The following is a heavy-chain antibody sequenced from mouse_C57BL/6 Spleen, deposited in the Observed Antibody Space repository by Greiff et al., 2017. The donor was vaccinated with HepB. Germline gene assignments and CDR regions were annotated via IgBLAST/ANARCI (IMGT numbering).Heavy chain of an antibody. D-gene: IGHD3-3*01. Sequence: EVQLVESGGGLVKPGGSLKLSCAASGFTFSDYGMHWVRQAPEKGLEWVAYISSGSSTIYYADTVKGRFTISRDNAKNTLFLQMTSLRSEDTAMYYCARDGFGTGNWYFDVWGTGTTVTVSS. CDR1: GFTFSDYG. J-gene: IGHJ1*03. V-gene: IGHV5-17*01. CDR3: ARDGFGTGNWYFDV. CDR2: ISSGSSTI.